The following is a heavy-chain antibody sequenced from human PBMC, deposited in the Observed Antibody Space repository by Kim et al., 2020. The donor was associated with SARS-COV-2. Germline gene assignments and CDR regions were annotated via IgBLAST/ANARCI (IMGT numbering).Heavy chain of an antibody. CDR1: GYTFTSYY. D-gene: IGHD2-21*01. V-gene: IGHV1-46*01. CDR3: ARDGHIVVVIAIPGKTGYYGMND. Sequence: ASVKVSCKASGYTFTSYYMHWVRQAPGQGLEWMGIINPSGGSTSYAQKFQGRVTMTRDTSTSTVYMELSSLRSEDTAVYYCARDGHIVVVIAIPGKTGYYGMNDWGQGTTVTVSS. J-gene: IGHJ6*02. CDR2: INPSGGST.